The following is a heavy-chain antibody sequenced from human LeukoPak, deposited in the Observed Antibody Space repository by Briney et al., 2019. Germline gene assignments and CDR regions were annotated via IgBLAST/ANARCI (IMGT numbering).Heavy chain of an antibody. CDR1: GFTFSTYW. CDR2: ISTDGSIT. V-gene: IGHV3-74*01. J-gene: IGHJ4*02. Sequence: GGSLRLSCAASGFTFSTYWMHWVRRAPGKGLVWVSRISTDGSITSYADSVKGRFTISRDNAKNTMYLQMNSLRAEDTAVYYCARIGGSGSYSGHYFDHWGQGTLVTVSS. CDR3: ARIGGSGSYSGHYFDH. D-gene: IGHD3-10*01.